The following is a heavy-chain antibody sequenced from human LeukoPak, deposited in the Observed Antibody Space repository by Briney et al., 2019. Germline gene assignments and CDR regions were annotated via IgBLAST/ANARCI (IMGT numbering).Heavy chain of an antibody. CDR3: ATRSGSLNDAFDI. J-gene: IGHJ3*02. V-gene: IGHV1-69*05. CDR1: GGTFSSYA. D-gene: IGHD3-10*01. Sequence: SVKVSCKASGGTFSSYAISWVRQAPGQGLEWMGGIIPIFGTANYAQKFQGRVTITTDESTSTAYMELSSLRSEGTAVYYCATRSGSLNDAFDIWGQGTMVTVSS. CDR2: IIPIFGTA.